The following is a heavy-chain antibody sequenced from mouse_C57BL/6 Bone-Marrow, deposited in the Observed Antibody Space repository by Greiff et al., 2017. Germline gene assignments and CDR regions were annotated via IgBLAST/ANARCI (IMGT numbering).Heavy chain of an antibody. CDR3: AREGDGYLYYFDY. Sequence: VQGVESDAELVKPGASVKISCKVSGYTFTDHTIHWMKQRPEQGLEWIGYIYPRDGSTKYNEKFKGKATLTADKSSSTAYMQLNSLTSEDSAVYFCAREGDGYLYYFDYWGQGTTLTVSS. D-gene: IGHD2-3*01. CDR2: IYPRDGST. CDR1: GYTFTDHT. J-gene: IGHJ2*01. V-gene: IGHV1-78*01.